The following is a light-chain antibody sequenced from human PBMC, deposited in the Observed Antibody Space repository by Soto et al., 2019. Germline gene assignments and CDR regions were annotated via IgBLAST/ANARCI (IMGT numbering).Light chain of an antibody. J-gene: IGKJ2*01. V-gene: IGKV1-27*01. CDR1: QGISNY. Sequence: DIQMTQSPSSLSASVGARVTITCRASQGISNYLAWYQQKPGKVPKLLIYAASTLQSGVPSRFSGSGSGTDFTLTISSLQPEDVATYYCQKYNSAPPMYTFGQGTKLEIK. CDR3: QKYNSAPPMYT. CDR2: AAS.